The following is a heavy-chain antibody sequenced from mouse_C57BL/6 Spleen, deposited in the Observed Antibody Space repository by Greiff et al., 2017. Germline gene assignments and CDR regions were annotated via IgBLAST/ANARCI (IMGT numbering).Heavy chain of an antibody. CDR3: ARSDYYGSGAMDY. Sequence: QVQLQQPGAELVRPWSSVKLSCKASSYTFTSYWMHWVKQRPIQGLEWIGNIDPSDSETHYNQKFKDKATLTVDKSSSTAYMQLSSLTSEDSAVYYCARSDYYGSGAMDYWGQGTSVTVSS. J-gene: IGHJ4*01. CDR1: SYTFTSYW. V-gene: IGHV1-52*01. D-gene: IGHD1-1*01. CDR2: IDPSDSET.